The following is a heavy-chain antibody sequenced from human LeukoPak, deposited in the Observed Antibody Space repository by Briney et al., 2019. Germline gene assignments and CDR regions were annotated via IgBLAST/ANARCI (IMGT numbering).Heavy chain of an antibody. Sequence: KTSETLSLTCAVYGGSFSGYYWSWIRQPPGKGLEWIGYIYHSGSTYYNPSLKSRVTISVDRSKNQFSLKLSSVTAADTAVYYCARDMGGTSSIWGQGTLVTVSS. D-gene: IGHD2-2*01. V-gene: IGHV4-30-2*01. CDR3: ARDMGGTSSI. CDR2: IYHSGST. J-gene: IGHJ4*02. CDR1: GGSFSGYY.